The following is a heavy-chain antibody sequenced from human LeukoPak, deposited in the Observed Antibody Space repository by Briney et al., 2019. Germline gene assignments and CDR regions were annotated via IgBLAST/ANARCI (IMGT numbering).Heavy chain of an antibody. D-gene: IGHD3-22*01. V-gene: IGHV3-7*01. CDR3: ARPDSMIVVVSLFDY. CDR2: IKQDGGEK. Sequence: GGSLRLSCAASGFTFSSSAMNWVRQAPGKGLEWVANIKQDGGEKYYVDSVKGRFTISRDNAENSLYLQMNSLRAEDTAVYYCARPDSMIVVVSLFDYWGQGTLVTVSS. J-gene: IGHJ4*02. CDR1: GFTFSSSA.